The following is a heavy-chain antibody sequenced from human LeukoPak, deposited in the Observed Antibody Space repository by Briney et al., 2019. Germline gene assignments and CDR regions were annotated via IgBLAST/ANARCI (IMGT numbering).Heavy chain of an antibody. CDR2: ISAYNGNT. D-gene: IGHD6-19*01. Sequence: ASVKVSCKASGYTFTSHGISWVRQAPGQGLEWMGWISAYNGNTNYAQKLQGRVTMTTDTSTSTAYMELRSLRSDDTAVYYCARDPPRYGSSGWYIYYYYGMDVWGQGTTVTVSS. J-gene: IGHJ6*02. CDR1: GYTFTSHG. V-gene: IGHV1-18*01. CDR3: ARDPPRYGSSGWYIYYYYGMDV.